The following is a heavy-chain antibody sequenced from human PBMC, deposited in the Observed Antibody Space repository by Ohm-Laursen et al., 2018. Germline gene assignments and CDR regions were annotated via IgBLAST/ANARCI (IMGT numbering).Heavy chain of an antibody. D-gene: IGHD6-13*01. V-gene: IGHV4-31*03. CDR3: ARAVIAVAGTGLDL. J-gene: IGHJ5*02. CDR2: IYYSGST. Sequence: SQTLSLTCTVSGGSISSGGYYWSWIRQHAGKGLEWIGYIYYSGSTYYNPSLKSRITISVDTSKNQFSLKVNSVTAADTAVYYCARAVIAVAGTGLDLWGQGTLVAVSS. CDR1: GGSISSGGYY.